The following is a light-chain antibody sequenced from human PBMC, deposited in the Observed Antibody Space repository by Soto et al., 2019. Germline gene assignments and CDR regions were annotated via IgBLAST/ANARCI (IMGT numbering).Light chain of an antibody. Sequence: QSVLSQPPSASGTPGQRVTISCSGSTSNIGSNYVSWYQQLPGTAPKLLIYSNNQRPSGVPDRFSGFKSGTSASLAISGLQSEDEADYYCAVWDDSLNARVFAGGTKLTVL. CDR2: SNN. J-gene: IGLJ3*02. CDR1: TSNIGSNY. V-gene: IGLV1-44*01. CDR3: AVWDDSLNARV.